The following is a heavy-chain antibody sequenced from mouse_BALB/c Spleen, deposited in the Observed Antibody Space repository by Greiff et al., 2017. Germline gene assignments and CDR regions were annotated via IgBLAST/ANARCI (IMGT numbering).Heavy chain of an antibody. V-gene: IGHV1-7*01. D-gene: IGHD3-3*01. CDR3: ARTATRYYFDY. J-gene: IGHJ2*01. Sequence: QVQLQQSGAELAKPGASVKMSCKASGYTFTSYWMHWVKQRPGQGLEWIGYINPSTGYTEYNQKFKDKATLTADKSSSTAYMQLSSLTSEDSAVYYCARTATRYYFDYWGQGTTLTVSS. CDR1: GYTFTSYW. CDR2: INPSTGYT.